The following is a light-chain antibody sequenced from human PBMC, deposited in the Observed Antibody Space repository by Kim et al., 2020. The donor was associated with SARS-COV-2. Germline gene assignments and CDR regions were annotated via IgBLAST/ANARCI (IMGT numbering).Light chain of an antibody. V-gene: IGKV3-20*01. J-gene: IGKJ4*01. CDR3: QHYGSSPELA. CDR2: GAT. CDR1: ESVSGSY. Sequence: EIVLTQSPATLSLSPGERATLSCRVSESVSGSYLAWYQQKRGQAPSLIIHGATTSATGVPERFSGGGSGTDFTLTISRLEPEDFAVYHCQHYGSSPELAFGGGTKVDIK.